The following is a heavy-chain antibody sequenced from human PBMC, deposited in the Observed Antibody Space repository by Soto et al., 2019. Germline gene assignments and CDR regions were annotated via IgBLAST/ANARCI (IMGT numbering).Heavy chain of an antibody. V-gene: IGHV1-3*01. CDR3: ASTRKGNSGYDFYFYGMDV. CDR1: GYTFPNYA. D-gene: IGHD5-12*01. Sequence: QVQLVQSGAEVKNPGASVKVSCEASGYTFPNYAIHWVRQAPGQRFEWVGWINGGNGNTKYSQKFQGRVTITRDTSATTAYMELSSLKSEDTAVYYCASTRKGNSGYDFYFYGMDVWGQGTTVTVSS. CDR2: INGGNGNT. J-gene: IGHJ6*02.